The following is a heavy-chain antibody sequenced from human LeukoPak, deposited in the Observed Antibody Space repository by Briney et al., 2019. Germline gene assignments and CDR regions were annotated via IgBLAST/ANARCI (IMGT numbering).Heavy chain of an antibody. CDR2: ISGYNANT. D-gene: IGHD3-16*01. J-gene: IGHJ4*02. CDR3: ARGSHRLYDYVWGTYESKDY. V-gene: IGHV1-18*01. CDR1: GYTFTNYG. Sequence: ASVKVSCKASGYTFTNYGISRVRQAPGQGLEWMGWISGYNANTNYVQKFQGRVTMTTDTSTHTAYMELRSLRSDDTAVYYCARGSHRLYDYVWGTYESKDYWGQGTLVTVSS.